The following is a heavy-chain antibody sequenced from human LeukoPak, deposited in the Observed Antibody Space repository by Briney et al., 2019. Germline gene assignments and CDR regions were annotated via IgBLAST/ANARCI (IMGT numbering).Heavy chain of an antibody. D-gene: IGHD3/OR15-3a*01. V-gene: IGHV3-74*01. CDR1: GFTFSDFW. Sequence: GALRLSCAASGFTFSDFWMHWVRQAPGKGLVWVSRIKSDGSSTSYADSVKGRFTITRDSAKNTLYLQMNSLRAEDTAVYYCARGTGNYYGYWGQGTLVTVSS. J-gene: IGHJ4*02. CDR3: ARGTGNYYGY. CDR2: IKSDGSST.